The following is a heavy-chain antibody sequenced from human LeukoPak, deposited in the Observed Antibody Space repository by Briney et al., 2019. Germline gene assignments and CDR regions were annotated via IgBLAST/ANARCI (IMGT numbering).Heavy chain of an antibody. CDR1: GGSISSSSYY. Sequence: SETLSLTCTVSGGSISSSSYYWGWIRQPPGQGLEWIVSIYYSGSTYYNPSLKSRVTISVDTSKNQFSLKLSSVTAADTAVYYCARDGIAAAGTVTRGGWFDPWGQGTLVTVSS. J-gene: IGHJ5*02. D-gene: IGHD6-13*01. CDR2: IYYSGST. V-gene: IGHV4-39*02. CDR3: ARDGIAAAGTVTRGGWFDP.